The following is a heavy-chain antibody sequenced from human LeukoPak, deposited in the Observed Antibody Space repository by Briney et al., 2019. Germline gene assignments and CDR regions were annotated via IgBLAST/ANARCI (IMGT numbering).Heavy chain of an antibody. CDR2: IYSGGST. J-gene: IGHJ4*02. Sequence: PGGSLRLSCAASGSTFSDYYMSWIRQAPGKGLEWVSVIYSGGSTYYADSVKGRFTISRDNSKNALYLQMNSLRPEDTAVYYCAKGHTSSWYYMDSWGQGTLVTVSS. V-gene: IGHV3-66*02. D-gene: IGHD6-13*01. CDR1: GSTFSDYY. CDR3: AKGHTSSWYYMDS.